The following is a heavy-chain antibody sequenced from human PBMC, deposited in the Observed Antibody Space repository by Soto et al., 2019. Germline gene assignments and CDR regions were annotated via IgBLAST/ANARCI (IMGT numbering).Heavy chain of an antibody. J-gene: IGHJ6*02. CDR3: ARDRIQLWFSYGMDV. V-gene: IGHV3-30-3*01. D-gene: IGHD5-18*01. CDR2: ISYDGSNK. CDR1: GFTFSSYA. Sequence: AGGSLRLSCAASGFTFSSYAMHWVRQAPGKGLEWVAVISYDGSNKYYADSVKGRFTISRDNSKNTLYLQMNSLRAEDTAVYYCARDRIQLWFSYGMDVWGQGTTVTVSS.